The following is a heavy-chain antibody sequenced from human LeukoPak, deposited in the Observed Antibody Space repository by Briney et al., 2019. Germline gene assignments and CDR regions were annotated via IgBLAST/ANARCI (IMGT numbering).Heavy chain of an antibody. J-gene: IGHJ5*02. CDR2: IFTSGST. V-gene: IGHV4-4*07. Sequence: SETLSLTCTVSGGSMSRYYWSWIRQPAGKGLEWIGRIFTSGSTNYNPSLKSRVTMSVDTSKNQFSLTLSSVTAADTAVYYCARLLGSHINYFDPWGQGTLVTVSS. CDR1: GGSMSRYY. CDR3: ARLLGSHINYFDP. D-gene: IGHD2-21*01.